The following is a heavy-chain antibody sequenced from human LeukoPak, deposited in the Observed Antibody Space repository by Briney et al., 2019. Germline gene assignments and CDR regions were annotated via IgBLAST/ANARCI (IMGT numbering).Heavy chain of an antibody. CDR3: ARDEAGYSRGWYVV. D-gene: IGHD6-19*01. CDR2: IGTSSNTI. J-gene: IGHJ4*02. CDR1: GFTFSSYG. V-gene: IGHV3-48*01. Sequence: GGSLRLSCAASGFTFSSYGMHWVRQAPGKGLEWVSYIGTSSNTIYYADSVKGRFTISRDNAKNSLYLQMNSLRTEDTAVYYCARDEAGYSRGWYVVWGQGTLVTVSS.